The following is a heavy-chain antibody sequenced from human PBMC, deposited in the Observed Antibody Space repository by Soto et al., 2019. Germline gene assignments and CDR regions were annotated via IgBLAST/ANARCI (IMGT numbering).Heavy chain of an antibody. Sequence: QLQLQESGPGLVKPSETLSLTCTVSGDSISSSNYHWGWIRQPPGKGLEWIGSIYYSGSTYYNPSLTSRVSISGDTSKNPFALKLRSVTAADTAVRYCARSGGLQPIDCWGQGTLVTVSS. CDR1: GDSISSSNYH. CDR2: IYYSGST. CDR3: ARSGGLQPIDC. V-gene: IGHV4-39*01. D-gene: IGHD4-4*01. J-gene: IGHJ4*02.